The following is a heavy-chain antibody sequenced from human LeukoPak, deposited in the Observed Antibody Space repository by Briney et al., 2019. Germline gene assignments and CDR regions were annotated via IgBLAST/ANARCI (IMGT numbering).Heavy chain of an antibody. V-gene: IGHV4-4*07. CDR1: GVSISSYY. Sequence: SETLSLTCIVSGVSISSYYWSWIRQPAGKGLEWIGRIYTSGSTNYNPSLKSRVTMSVDTSKNHFSLKLSSVTAADTAVYYCARSYTVATLDSYYYYMDVWGKGTTVTVSS. CDR3: ARSYTVATLDSYYYYMDV. D-gene: IGHD3-16*01. CDR2: IYTSGST. J-gene: IGHJ6*03.